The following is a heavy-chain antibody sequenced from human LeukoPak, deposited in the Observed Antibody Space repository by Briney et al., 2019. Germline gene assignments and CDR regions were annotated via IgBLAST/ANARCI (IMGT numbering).Heavy chain of an antibody. V-gene: IGHV1-8*01. CDR1: GYTFTSYD. Sequence: GASVTVSCKASGYTFTSYDINWVRQATGQGLEWMGWMNPNSGNTGYAQKFQGRVTMTRNTSISTAYMELSSLRSEDTAVYYCARGPGRLDCSSTSCRTSGAFDIWGQGTMVTVSS. D-gene: IGHD2-2*01. J-gene: IGHJ3*02. CDR2: MNPNSGNT. CDR3: ARGPGRLDCSSTSCRTSGAFDI.